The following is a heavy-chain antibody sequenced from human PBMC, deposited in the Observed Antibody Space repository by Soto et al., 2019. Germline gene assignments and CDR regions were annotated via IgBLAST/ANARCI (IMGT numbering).Heavy chain of an antibody. Sequence: GLTLRLSCAASRFSFSSDPMSWAGQAPGKGLEWVSAFSGSGGSTYYADYVKGRSTIPRNNSKNTLYLQMNRLRDEDTAVYYCANVAGGKRVVVCGGDCFWYLDFWGRGTLVTVSS. CDR3: ANVAGGKRVVVCGGDCFWYLDF. CDR1: RFSFSSDP. D-gene: IGHD2-21*02. CDR2: FSGSGGST. V-gene: IGHV3-23*01. J-gene: IGHJ2*01.